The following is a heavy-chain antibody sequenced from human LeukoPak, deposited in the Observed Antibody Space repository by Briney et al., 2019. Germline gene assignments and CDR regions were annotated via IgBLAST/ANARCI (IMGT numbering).Heavy chain of an antibody. CDR1: GFTFSSYG. CDR2: IRYDGSNK. Sequence: QAGGSLRLSCAASGFTFSSYGMHWVRQAPGKGLEWVAFIRYDGSNKYSADSVKGRFTISRDNSKNTLYLQMNSLRAEDTAVYYCAKEGGRNIVATDYWGQGTLVTVSS. V-gene: IGHV3-30*02. J-gene: IGHJ4*02. CDR3: AKEGGRNIVATDY. D-gene: IGHD5-12*01.